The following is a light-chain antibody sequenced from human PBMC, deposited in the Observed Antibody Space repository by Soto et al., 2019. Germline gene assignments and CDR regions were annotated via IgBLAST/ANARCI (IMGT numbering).Light chain of an antibody. CDR3: QQYKNWPWT. CDR1: QSVSSN. Sequence: EIVMTQSPATLSVSPGERATLXXRASQSVSSNLAWYQQKPGQAPRXLIYGASTRATGVPARFSGSGSGTEFTLTISSLQSEDFAVYYCQQYKNWPWTFGQGTKVDIK. J-gene: IGKJ1*01. V-gene: IGKV3-15*01. CDR2: GAS.